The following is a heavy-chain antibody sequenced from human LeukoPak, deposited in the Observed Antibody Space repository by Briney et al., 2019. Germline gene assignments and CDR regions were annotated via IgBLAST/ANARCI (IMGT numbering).Heavy chain of an antibody. CDR2: ISYDGSNT. CDR3: ARLGYYDSSGYYPYYFDS. D-gene: IGHD3-22*01. CDR1: GFTFGSYV. J-gene: IGHJ4*02. V-gene: IGHV3-30*04. Sequence: GRSLRVSCAASGFTFGSYVMNWVRQAPGKGLQWVAIISYDGSNTYYADSVKGRFTISRDNSQNTLYLQMNCLRPEDTAVFYCARLGYYDSSGYYPYYFDSWGQGTLVTVAS.